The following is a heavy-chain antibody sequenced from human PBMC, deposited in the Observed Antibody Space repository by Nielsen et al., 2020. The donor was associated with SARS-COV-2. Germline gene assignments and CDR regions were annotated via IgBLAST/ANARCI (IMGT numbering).Heavy chain of an antibody. CDR3: ARIYDSSGYSYYYYGMDV. CDR2: INTNTGNP. Sequence: ASVKVSCKASGYTFTSYAMNWVRQAPGQGLEWMGWINTNTGNPTYAQGFTGRFVFSLDTSVSTAYLQISSLKAEDTAVYYCARIYDSSGYSYYYYGMDVWGQGTTVTVSS. V-gene: IGHV7-4-1*02. D-gene: IGHD3-22*01. J-gene: IGHJ6*02. CDR1: GYTFTSYA.